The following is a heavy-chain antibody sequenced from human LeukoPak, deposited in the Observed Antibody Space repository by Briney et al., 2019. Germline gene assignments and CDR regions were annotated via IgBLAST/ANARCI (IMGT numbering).Heavy chain of an antibody. D-gene: IGHD2-15*01. CDR1: GYTFTGYY. J-gene: IGHJ6*02. V-gene: IGHV1-2*02. CDR2: INPNSGGT. CDR3: AGTPRDIVVVVAATLYYYYGMDV. Sequence: GASVKVSCKASGYTFTGYYMHWVRQAPGQGLEWMGWINPNSGGTNYAQKFQGRVTMTRDTSISTAYMELSRLRSDDTAVYYCAGTPRDIVVVVAATLYYYYGMDVWGQGTTVTVSS.